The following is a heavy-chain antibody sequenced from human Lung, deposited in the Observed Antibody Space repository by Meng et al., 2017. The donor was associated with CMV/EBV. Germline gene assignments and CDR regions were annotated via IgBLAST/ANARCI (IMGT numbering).Heavy chain of an antibody. Sequence: ESLKISCTASGFTFDNYAMSWVRQAPGKGLEWVSVISGIGGNSYYAESVKGRFTVSRDNSKNTLYLHMNGLRADDTAVYYCAKAVVPVYYYYGMDVWGRGTXVTVSS. CDR2: ISGIGGNS. J-gene: IGHJ6*02. CDR1: GFTFDNYA. D-gene: IGHD2-15*01. CDR3: AKAVVPVYYYYGMDV. V-gene: IGHV3-23*01.